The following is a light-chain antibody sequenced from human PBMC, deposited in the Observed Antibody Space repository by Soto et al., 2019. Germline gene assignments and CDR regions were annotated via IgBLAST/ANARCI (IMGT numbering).Light chain of an antibody. CDR2: GVF. Sequence: ETVLTQSPGTVSLSPGERATLSCTTSQTVNSDYLAWYQQKPGQAPRLLIYGVFNRATGIPDRFSGSGSGTYFTLTISGLEPEDSAVYYCQHYDGSRRTFGQDTNLEI. CDR3: QHYDGSRRT. V-gene: IGKV3-20*01. J-gene: IGKJ2*01. CDR1: QTVNSDY.